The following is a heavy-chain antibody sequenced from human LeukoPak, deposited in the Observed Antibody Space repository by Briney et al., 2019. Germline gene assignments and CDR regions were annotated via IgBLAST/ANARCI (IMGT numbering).Heavy chain of an antibody. CDR1: GGSIRSYY. J-gene: IGHJ2*01. D-gene: IGHD2-15*01. CDR2: MYISGST. CDR3: ARGGFSGGILRYFDL. Sequence: SETLSLTCTVSGGSIRSYYWSWIRQPAGKGLEWIGLMYISGSTNYNPSLKSRVTMSVDTSKNQFSLKLSSVSAADTAVYYCARGGFSGGILRYFDLWGRGTLVTVSS. V-gene: IGHV4-4*07.